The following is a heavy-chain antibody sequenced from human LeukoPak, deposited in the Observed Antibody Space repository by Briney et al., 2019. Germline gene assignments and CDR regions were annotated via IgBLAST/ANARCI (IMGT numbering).Heavy chain of an antibody. V-gene: IGHV1-2*02. Sequence: GASVKVSCKASGYTFTGYYMHWVRQAPGQGLEWMGWINPNSGGTNSAQQFQGRVTLTRDTSIGTAYMELSRLRSDDTAVYYCARDLGYYDRLDQFDCWGQGTLVTVFS. CDR2: INPNSGGT. CDR3: ARDLGYYDRLDQFDC. J-gene: IGHJ4*02. D-gene: IGHD3-22*01. CDR1: GYTFTGYY.